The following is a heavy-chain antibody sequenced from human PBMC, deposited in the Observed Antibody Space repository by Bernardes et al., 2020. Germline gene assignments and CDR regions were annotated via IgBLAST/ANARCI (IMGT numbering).Heavy chain of an antibody. J-gene: IGHJ4*02. CDR3: ARDFHDSSGYFDY. CDR2: IYYSGST. D-gene: IGHD3-22*01. V-gene: IGHV4-31*03. Sequence: SETLSLTCTVSGGSISSGGYYWSWIRQHPGKGLEWIGYIYYSGSTYYNPSLKSRVTISVDTSKNQFSLKLSSVTAADTAVYYCARDFHDSSGYFDYWGQGTLVTVSS. CDR1: GGSISSGGYY.